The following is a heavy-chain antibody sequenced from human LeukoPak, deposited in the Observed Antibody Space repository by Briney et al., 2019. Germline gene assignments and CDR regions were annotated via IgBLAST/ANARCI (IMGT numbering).Heavy chain of an antibody. CDR3: AKDSNYYGSGSYYYYFDY. CDR1: GFTFSSYS. CDR2: ISSSSSYI. Sequence: PGGSLRLSCAASGFTFSSYSMNWVRQAPGKGLEWVSSISSSSSYIYYADSVKGRFTISRDNAKNSLYLQMNSLRAEDTAVYYCAKDSNYYGSGSYYYYFDYWGQGTLVTVSS. V-gene: IGHV3-21*01. J-gene: IGHJ4*02. D-gene: IGHD3-10*01.